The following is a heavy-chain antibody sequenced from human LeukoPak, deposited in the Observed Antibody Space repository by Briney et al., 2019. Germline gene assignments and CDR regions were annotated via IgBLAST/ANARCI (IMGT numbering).Heavy chain of an antibody. V-gene: IGHV3-7*01. D-gene: IGHD2-8*01. CDR3: ARETGDIVLMVYDNWFDP. CDR1: GFTFSSYW. Sequence: GGSLRLSCAASGFTFSSYWMSWVRQAPGKGLEWVANIKQDGSEKYYVDSVKGRFTISRDNAKNSLYLQMNSLRAEDTAVYYCARETGDIVLMVYDNWFDPWGQGTLVTVSS. CDR2: IKQDGSEK. J-gene: IGHJ5*02.